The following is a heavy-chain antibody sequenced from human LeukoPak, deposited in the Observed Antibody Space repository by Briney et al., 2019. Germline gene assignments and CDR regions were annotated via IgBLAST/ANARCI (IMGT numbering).Heavy chain of an antibody. J-gene: IGHJ4*02. CDR2: IWYDGSNR. V-gene: IGHV3-33*06. Sequence: GGSLRLSCAASGFTFSSYGMHWVRQAPGKGLEWVAVIWYDGSNRYYADSVKGRFTISRDNSKNTLYLQMNSLRAEDTAVYYCAKPQLMILVVTTMDYWGQGTLVTVSS. CDR1: GFTFSSYG. CDR3: AKPQLMILVVTTMDY. D-gene: IGHD3-22*01.